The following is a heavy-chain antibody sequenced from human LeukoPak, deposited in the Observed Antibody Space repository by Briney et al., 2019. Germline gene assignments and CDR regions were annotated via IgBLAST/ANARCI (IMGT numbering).Heavy chain of an antibody. V-gene: IGHV4-59*01. Sequence: SETLSLTCTVSGGSISSYYWSWIRQPPGKGLEWIGYIYYSGSTNYNPSLESRVTISVDTSKNQFSLKLSSVTAADTAVYYCARDLITVAGTDYGMDVWGQGTTVTVSS. CDR2: IYYSGST. CDR3: ARDLITVAGTDYGMDV. D-gene: IGHD6-19*01. CDR1: GGSISSYY. J-gene: IGHJ6*02.